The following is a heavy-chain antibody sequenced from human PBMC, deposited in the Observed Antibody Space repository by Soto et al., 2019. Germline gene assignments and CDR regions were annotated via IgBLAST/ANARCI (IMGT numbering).Heavy chain of an antibody. D-gene: IGHD4-4*01. V-gene: IGHV3-30*18. J-gene: IGHJ3*02. Sequence: QVQLVESGGGVVQPGRSLRLSCAASGFTFSSYGMHWVRQAPGKGLEWVAVISYDGSNKYYADSVKGRFTISRDNSKKKLYLQMNSLRAEDTAVYYCAKERNSFAFDIWGQGTMVTVSS. CDR3: AKERNSFAFDI. CDR1: GFTFSSYG. CDR2: ISYDGSNK.